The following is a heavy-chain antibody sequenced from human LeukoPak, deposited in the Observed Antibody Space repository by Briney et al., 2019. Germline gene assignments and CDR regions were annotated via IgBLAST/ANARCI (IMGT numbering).Heavy chain of an antibody. J-gene: IGHJ4*02. CDR3: ARNRDGYNSFDY. D-gene: IGHD5-24*01. CDR2: IYYSGSS. Sequence: SQTLSLTCTVSGGSINNGGWSWIRQHPGKGLEWIGYIYYSGSSYYNPSLRSRVTISVDTSKNHFSLKLCSVTAADTAVYYCARNRDGYNSFDYWGQGTLVTVSS. CDR1: GGSINNGG. V-gene: IGHV4-31*03.